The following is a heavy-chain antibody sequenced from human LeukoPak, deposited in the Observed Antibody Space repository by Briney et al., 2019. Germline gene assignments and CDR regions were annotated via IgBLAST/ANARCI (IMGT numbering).Heavy chain of an antibody. CDR1: GGSISTYY. J-gene: IGHJ4*02. Sequence: SETLSLTCTVSGGSISTYYWSWIRQPPGKGLEWIGYIYYSGSTNYNPSLKSRVTISVDTSKNQFSLKLSSVTAADTAVYYCARGGYYARSARAFDYWGQGTLVTVSS. CDR2: IYYSGST. CDR3: ARGGYYARSARAFDY. V-gene: IGHV4-59*01. D-gene: IGHD3-22*01.